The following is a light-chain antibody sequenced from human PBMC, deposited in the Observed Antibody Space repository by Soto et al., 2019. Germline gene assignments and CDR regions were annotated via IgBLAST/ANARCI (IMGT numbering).Light chain of an antibody. J-gene: IGKJ4*01. CDR1: QSISSW. CDR3: QQYHSYSLT. Sequence: DIQMTQSPSTLSASVGDRVTITCRASQSISSWLAWYQQKPGKAPKLLIYKASSLEGGVPSRFSGSGSGTDFTLTISSLQPDDFATDYCQQYHSYSLTFGGGPKVDIK. V-gene: IGKV1-5*03. CDR2: KAS.